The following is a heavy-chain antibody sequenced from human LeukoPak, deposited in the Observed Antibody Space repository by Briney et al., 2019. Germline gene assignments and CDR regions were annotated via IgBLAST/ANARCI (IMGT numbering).Heavy chain of an antibody. J-gene: IGHJ5*02. CDR1: GFTFSSYA. Sequence: GGSLRLSCAASGFTFSSYAMTWARQTPEKGLEWVSAISGSGDRTYYADSVKGRFTISRDNSKNTLYLQMNSLRAEDTAVYYCARDSPAGYGDLWAWGQGTLVTVSS. CDR3: ARDSPAGYGDLWA. V-gene: IGHV3-23*01. D-gene: IGHD4-17*01. CDR2: ISGSGDRT.